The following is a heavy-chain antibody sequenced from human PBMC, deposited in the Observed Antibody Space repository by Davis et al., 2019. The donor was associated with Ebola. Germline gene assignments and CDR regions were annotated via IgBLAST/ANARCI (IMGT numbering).Heavy chain of an antibody. J-gene: IGHJ6*02. Sequence: ASVKVSCKASGYTFTSYGISWVRQAPGQGLEWMGWINPNSGGTNYAQKFQGWVTMTRDTSISTAYMELSRLRSDDTAVYYCARETIAARRTYYGMDVWGQGTTVTVSS. D-gene: IGHD6-6*01. V-gene: IGHV1-2*04. CDR3: ARETIAARRTYYGMDV. CDR1: GYTFTSYG. CDR2: INPNSGGT.